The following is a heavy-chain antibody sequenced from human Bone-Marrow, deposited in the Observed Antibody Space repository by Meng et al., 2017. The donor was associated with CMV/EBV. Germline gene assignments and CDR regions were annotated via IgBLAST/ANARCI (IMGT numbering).Heavy chain of an antibody. CDR3: ASESATYLGGRIYYHGMAV. V-gene: IGHV4-34*01. Sequence: SETLSLTCTVYGGSFNAYYYNWFRQAPGKGLEWIGEINHSGSTNYNPSLKSRVTISVDKSKNQFSLRLTSVTAADTAVYYRASESATYLGGRIYYHGMAVWGQGTTVPVSS. CDR1: GGSFNAYY. J-gene: IGHJ6*02. D-gene: IGHD1-26*01. CDR2: INHSGST.